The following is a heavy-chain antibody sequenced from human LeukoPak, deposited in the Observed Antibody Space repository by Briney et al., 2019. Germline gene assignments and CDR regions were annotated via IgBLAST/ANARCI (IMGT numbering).Heavy chain of an antibody. CDR3: ARKSYGSGTAIDY. V-gene: IGHV4-34*01. CDR2: VNHSGST. Sequence: SETPSPPCAVYGGAFSGYYWGWIRQPPREGVEWIGEVNHSGSTNYNPSLKSRVTISVDTSKNQFSLKLSSVTAADTAVYYCARKSYGSGTAIDYWGQGTLVTVSS. CDR1: GGAFSGYY. J-gene: IGHJ4*02. D-gene: IGHD3-10*01.